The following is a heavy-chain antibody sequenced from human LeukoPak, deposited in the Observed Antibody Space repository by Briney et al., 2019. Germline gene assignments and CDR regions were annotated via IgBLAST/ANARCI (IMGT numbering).Heavy chain of an antibody. CDR2: ISYDGSNK. J-gene: IGHJ4*02. CDR1: GFTFSSCA. Sequence: GRSLRLSCAASGFTFSSCAMHWVRQAPGKGLEWVAVISYDGSNKYYADSVKGRFTISRDNSKNTLYLQMNSLRAEDTAVYYCARDLKYYYDSSGYYPDYWGQGTLVTVSS. V-gene: IGHV3-30*04. CDR3: ARDLKYYYDSSGYYPDY. D-gene: IGHD3-22*01.